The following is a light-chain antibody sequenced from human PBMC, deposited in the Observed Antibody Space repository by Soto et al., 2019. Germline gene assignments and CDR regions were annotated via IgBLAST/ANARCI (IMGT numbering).Light chain of an antibody. CDR1: SSDVGGYTS. V-gene: IGLV2-11*01. CDR2: AVS. CDR3: CSYAGSYADV. Sequence: QSALTQPRSVSGSPGQSVTISCTGTSSDVGGYTSVSWYQQHPGKAPKLMISAVSKRPSGVPDRFSGSKSGNTASLTISGLQAEDEADYYCCSYAGSYADVFGTGTKLTVL. J-gene: IGLJ1*01.